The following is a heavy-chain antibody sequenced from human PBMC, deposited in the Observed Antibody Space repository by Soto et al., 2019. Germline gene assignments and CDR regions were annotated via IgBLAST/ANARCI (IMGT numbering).Heavy chain of an antibody. Sequence: SETLSLTCAFYGGSFSGYYWSLIRQPPGKGLEWIGEINHSGSTNYNPSLKSRVTISVDTSKNQFSLKLSSVTAADTAVYYCARATYYDFWSGYYNGYYFDYWGQGTLVTVSS. CDR1: GGSFSGYY. D-gene: IGHD3-3*01. J-gene: IGHJ4*02. CDR2: INHSGST. V-gene: IGHV4-34*01. CDR3: ARATYYDFWSGYYNGYYFDY.